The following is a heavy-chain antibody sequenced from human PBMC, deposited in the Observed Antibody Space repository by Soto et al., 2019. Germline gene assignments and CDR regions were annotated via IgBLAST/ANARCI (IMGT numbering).Heavy chain of an antibody. CDR1: GGSFSGYY. J-gene: IGHJ4*02. V-gene: IGHV4-34*01. Sequence: SETLSLTCAVYGGSFSGYYWSWIRQPPGKGLEWIGEINHSGSTNYNPSLKSRVTISVDTSKNQFSLKLSSVTAADTAVYYCARSYDCSPGGFDYWGQGTLVTVSS. D-gene: IGHD3-22*01. CDR2: INHSGST. CDR3: ARSYDCSPGGFDY.